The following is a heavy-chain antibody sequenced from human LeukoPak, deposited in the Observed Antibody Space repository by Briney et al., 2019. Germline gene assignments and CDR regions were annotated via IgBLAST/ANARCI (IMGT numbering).Heavy chain of an antibody. CDR3: ARPSNPGSYFY. J-gene: IGHJ4*02. CDR2: IYDSGST. V-gene: IGHV4-39*01. Sequence: SETLSLTCTVSGGSIRSSYYYWGWIRQPPGKGLEWIGSIYDSGSTYYNPSLKSRVTISVDTSKNQFSLKLSSVTAADTAIYYCARPSNPGSYFYWGQGTLVTVSS. D-gene: IGHD3-10*01. CDR1: GGSIRSSYYY.